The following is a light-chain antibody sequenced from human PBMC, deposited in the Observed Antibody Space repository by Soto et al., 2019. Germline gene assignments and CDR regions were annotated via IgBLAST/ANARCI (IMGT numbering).Light chain of an antibody. CDR3: QSYDSSLSVYV. CDR1: SSNIGAGYD. CDR2: GNS. Sequence: QSVLTQPPSVSGAPGQRVTISCTGSSSNIGAGYDVHWYQQLPGTAPKLLIYGNSNRPSGVPDRFSGSKSGTSASLAITGLKADDEADYYCQSYDSSLSVYVFGTGTKLTVL. J-gene: IGLJ1*01. V-gene: IGLV1-40*01.